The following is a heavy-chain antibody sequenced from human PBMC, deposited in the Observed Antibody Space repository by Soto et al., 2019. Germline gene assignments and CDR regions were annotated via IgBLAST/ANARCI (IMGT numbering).Heavy chain of an antibody. CDR3: AKCLYSGSGYDSPMDVY. CDR1: GFTFSSYG. J-gene: IGHJ4*02. D-gene: IGHD5-12*01. V-gene: IGHV3-30*18. CDR2: ISYDGSNK. Sequence: GGSLRLSCAASGFTFSSYGMHWVRQAPGKGLEWVAVISYDGSNKYYADSVKGRFTISRDNSKNTLYLQMNSLRAEDTAVYYCAKCLYSGSGYDSPMDVYWGQGTLVTVSS.